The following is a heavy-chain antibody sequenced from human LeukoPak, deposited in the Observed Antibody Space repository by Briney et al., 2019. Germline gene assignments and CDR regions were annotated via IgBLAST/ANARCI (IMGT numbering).Heavy chain of an antibody. V-gene: IGHV1-18*01. CDR1: GYTFTSYG. CDR2: ISAYNGNT. J-gene: IGHJ6*02. Sequence: ASVKVSCKASGYTFTSYGISWVRQAPGQGLEWMGWISAYNGNTNYAQKLQGRVTMTTDTSTSTAYMELRSLRSDDTAVYYCARDGESTVAGTVGTTYYYGMDVWGQGTTVTVSS. CDR3: ARDGESTVAGTVGTTYYYGMDV. D-gene: IGHD6-19*01.